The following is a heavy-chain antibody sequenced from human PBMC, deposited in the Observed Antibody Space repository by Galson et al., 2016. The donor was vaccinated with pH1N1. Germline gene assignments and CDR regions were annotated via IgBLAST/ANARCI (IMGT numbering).Heavy chain of an antibody. D-gene: IGHD2-21*01. CDR1: GFIFSGYT. Sequence: SLRLSCAASGFIFSGYTMNWVRQAPGKGPEWVSSISSSGRNIYYADSMKGRFTISRDNAKNTLYLQINNLRAEDTGIYYCAREPYFPPYFDNWGQGIPVTVSS. CDR3: AREPYFPPYFDN. V-gene: IGHV3-21*01. CDR2: ISSSGRNI. J-gene: IGHJ4*02.